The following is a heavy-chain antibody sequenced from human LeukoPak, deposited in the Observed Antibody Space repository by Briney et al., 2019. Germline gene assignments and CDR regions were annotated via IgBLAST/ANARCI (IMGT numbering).Heavy chain of an antibody. CDR3: ARDAAGFDY. J-gene: IGHJ4*02. Sequence: QPGRSLRLSCAASGFTFSTYGMHWVRQAPGKGLEWVAVIWYDGSNKYYADSVKGRFTISRDNSKDTLYLQMNSLRAEDTAVYYCARDAAGFDYWGQGTLVTVSS. CDR1: GFTFSTYG. D-gene: IGHD6-13*01. CDR2: IWYDGSNK. V-gene: IGHV3-33*01.